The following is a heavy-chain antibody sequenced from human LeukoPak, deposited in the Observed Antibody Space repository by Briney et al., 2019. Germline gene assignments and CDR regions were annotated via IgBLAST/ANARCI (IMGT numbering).Heavy chain of an antibody. V-gene: IGHV4-39*01. CDR3: ARLVITGTARGYFDY. D-gene: IGHD1-7*01. Sequence: SETLSLTCTVSGGSISSGNQYWGWIRQPSGKGLEWIGSMYHSGSTYYNPSLKSQFTISVDTSKNQFSLKLISVTAADTAVYYCARLVITGTARGYFDYWGHGTLVTVSS. CDR1: GGSISSGNQY. J-gene: IGHJ4*01. CDR2: MYHSGST.